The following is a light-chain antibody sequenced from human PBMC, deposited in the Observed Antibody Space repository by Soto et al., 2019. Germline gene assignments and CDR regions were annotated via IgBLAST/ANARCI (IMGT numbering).Light chain of an antibody. CDR1: SSNIGAGYD. J-gene: IGLJ1*01. CDR3: QSYDSSLSGYV. CDR2: GNS. Sequence: QSVLTQPPSVSGAPGQRVTISCTGSSSNIGAGYDVHWYQQLPGTAPKLLIHGNSNRPSGVPDRFSGSKSGTSASLAITGLQAEDEADYYCQSYDSSLSGYVFRTGTKLTVL. V-gene: IGLV1-40*01.